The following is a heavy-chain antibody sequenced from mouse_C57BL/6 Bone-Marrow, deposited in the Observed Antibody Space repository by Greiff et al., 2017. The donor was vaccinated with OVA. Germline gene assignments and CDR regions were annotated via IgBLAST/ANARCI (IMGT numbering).Heavy chain of an antibody. CDR2: ISSGSSTI. V-gene: IGHV5-17*01. Sequence: EVKLVESGGGLVKPGGSLKLSCAASGFTFSDYGMHWVRQAPEKGLEWVAYISSGSSTIYYADTVKGRFTISRDNAKNTLFLQMTSLRSEDTAMYYCAIYYDYDVGWYFDVWGTGTTVTVSS. J-gene: IGHJ1*03. CDR3: AIYYDYDVGWYFDV. D-gene: IGHD2-4*01. CDR1: GFTFSDYG.